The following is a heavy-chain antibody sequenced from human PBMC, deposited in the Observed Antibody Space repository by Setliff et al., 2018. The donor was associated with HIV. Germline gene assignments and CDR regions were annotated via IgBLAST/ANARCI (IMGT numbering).Heavy chain of an antibody. Sequence: PGGSLRLSCETSGFTFGDFCMNWVRQAPGKGLEWISYISSKRTSIYYADSVKGRFTISRDNDRNSLYLQMNGLRAEDTAVYYCARGPTTVTNYYYYYMDVWAKGPRSPSP. V-gene: IGHV3-48*01. J-gene: IGHJ6*03. CDR2: ISSKRTSI. D-gene: IGHD4-17*01. CDR3: ARGPTTVTNYYYYYMDV. CDR1: GFTFGDFC.